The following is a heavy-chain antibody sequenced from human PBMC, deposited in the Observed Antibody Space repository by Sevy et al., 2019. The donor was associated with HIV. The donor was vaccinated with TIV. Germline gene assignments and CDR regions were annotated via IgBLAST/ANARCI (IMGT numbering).Heavy chain of an antibody. D-gene: IGHD2-21*02. CDR3: AKGGPTAYYFDY. J-gene: IGHJ4*02. CDR2: ISGSGGST. V-gene: IGHV3-23*01. Sequence: GGSLRLSCAASGFTFSSYAMSWVRHAPGKGLEWVSAISGSGGSTYYADSVKGRFTISRDNSKHTLYLQMNSLRAEDKDVYYCAKGGPTAYYFDYWGQGTLVTVSS. CDR1: GFTFSSYA.